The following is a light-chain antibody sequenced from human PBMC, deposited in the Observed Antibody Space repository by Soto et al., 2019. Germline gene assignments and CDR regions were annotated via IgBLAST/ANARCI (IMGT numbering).Light chain of an antibody. Sequence: LTQPGSACGCTGQSVTTPCIGSTRVIGLYNNVSWYHHHPGKAPKLVIYEVTKRPSGVPDRFSVSMSGVTATLTASELQADDEADHDCNAYVGSNTCVFGTETKGTV. V-gene: IGLV2-8*01. CDR2: EVT. CDR3: NAYVGSNTCV. J-gene: IGLJ1*01. CDR1: TRVIGLYNN.